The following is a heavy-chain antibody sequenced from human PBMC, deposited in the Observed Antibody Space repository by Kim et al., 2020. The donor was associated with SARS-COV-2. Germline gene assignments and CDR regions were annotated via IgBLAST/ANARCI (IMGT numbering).Heavy chain of an antibody. Sequence: SETLSLTCTVSGGSISSGGYYWSWIRQHPGKGLEWIGYIYNGGSTYYNPSLKSRVAISGDTSKNQFSLKLNSVTAADTAVYHCARGYCSGGSCYSGDWYNWFDPWGQGTLVTVSS. V-gene: IGHV4-31*03. CDR1: GGSISSGGYY. J-gene: IGHJ5*02. CDR2: IYNGGST. CDR3: ARGYCSGGSCYSGDWYNWFDP. D-gene: IGHD2-15*01.